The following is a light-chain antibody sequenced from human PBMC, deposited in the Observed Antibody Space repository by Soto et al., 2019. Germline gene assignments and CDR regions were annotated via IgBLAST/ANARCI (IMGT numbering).Light chain of an antibody. CDR2: EVT. CDR1: SSDVGNFNL. J-gene: IGLJ1*01. Sequence: QSVLTQPASVSGSPGQSITISCTGTSSDVGNFNLVSWYQQHPGKAPKVMIYEVTNRPSGVSDRFSGSKSGNTASLTISGLQAEDEADYYCCSYAGGSTYVFGSGTKLTVL. CDR3: CSYAGGSTYV. V-gene: IGLV2-23*02.